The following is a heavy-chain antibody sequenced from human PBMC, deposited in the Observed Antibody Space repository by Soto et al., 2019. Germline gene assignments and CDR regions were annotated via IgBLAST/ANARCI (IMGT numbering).Heavy chain of an antibody. J-gene: IGHJ4*02. CDR2: INPSGGST. CDR3: ARDPTNDNENSVYHFDY. V-gene: IGHV1-46*01. D-gene: IGHD5-12*01. Sequence: ASVKVSCKASGYTFTSYYMHWVRQAPGQGLEWMGIINPSGGSTSYAQKFQGRVTMTRDTSTSTVYMELSSLRSEDTAVYYCARDPTNDNENSVYHFDYWGQGTLVTVSS. CDR1: GYTFTSYY.